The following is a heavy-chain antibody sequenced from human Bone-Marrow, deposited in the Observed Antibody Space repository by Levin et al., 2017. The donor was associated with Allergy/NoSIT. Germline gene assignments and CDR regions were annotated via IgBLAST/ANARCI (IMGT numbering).Heavy chain of an antibody. D-gene: IGHD2-2*01. V-gene: IGHV4-39*07. J-gene: IGHJ4*02. CDR1: GGSISSSAHY. Sequence: SETLSLTCTVSGGSISSSAHYWGWIRQPPGKELEWIVTISHSGNTYHNPSLTSRVTISLDTSKNQVSLKLNSVTAADTAIYYCASHHCTSAACSALLFDSWGQGTLVTVSS. CDR2: ISHSGNT. CDR3: ASHHCTSAACSALLFDS.